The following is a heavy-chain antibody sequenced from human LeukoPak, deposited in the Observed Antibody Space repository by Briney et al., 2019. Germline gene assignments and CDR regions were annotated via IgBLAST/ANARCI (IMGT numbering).Heavy chain of an antibody. V-gene: IGHV4-31*03. D-gene: IGHD4-17*01. CDR3: ARARGDSSRLDY. CDR2: IYYRDNT. CDR1: GGSITGGGYY. J-gene: IGHJ4*02. Sequence: SETLSLTCTVSGGSITGGGYYWSWIRQHPGKGLEWIGYIYYRDNTYYNPSLKSRVTISADTSKNQFSLKLNSVTAADTAVYYCARARGDSSRLDYWGQGTLVTVSS.